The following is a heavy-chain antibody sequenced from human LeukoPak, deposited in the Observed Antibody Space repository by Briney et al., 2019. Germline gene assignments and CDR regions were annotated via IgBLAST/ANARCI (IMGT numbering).Heavy chain of an antibody. J-gene: IGHJ5*02. CDR2: IIPIFGTA. CDR3: ARGDRGWFDP. V-gene: IGHV1-69*13. CDR1: GGTFSSYA. Sequence: ASVKVFCKASGGTFSSYAISWVRQAPGQGLEWMGGIIPIFGTANYAQKFQGRVTITADESTSTAYMELSSLRSEDTAVYYCARGDRGWFDPWGQGTLVTVSS.